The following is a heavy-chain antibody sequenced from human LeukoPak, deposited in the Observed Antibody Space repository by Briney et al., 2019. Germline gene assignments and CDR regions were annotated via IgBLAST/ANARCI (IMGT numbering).Heavy chain of an antibody. CDR1: GYTFTSYY. J-gene: IGHJ6*03. D-gene: IGHD2-2*01. Sequence: ASVKVSCKASGYTFTSYYMHWVRQAPGQGLEWMGIINPSGGSTSYAQKLQGRVTMTTDTSTSTAYMELRSLRSDDTAVYYCARDSPRDCSSTSCYYYYYYMDVWGKGTTVTVSS. CDR3: ARDSPRDCSSTSCYYYYYYMDV. V-gene: IGHV1-46*01. CDR2: INPSGGST.